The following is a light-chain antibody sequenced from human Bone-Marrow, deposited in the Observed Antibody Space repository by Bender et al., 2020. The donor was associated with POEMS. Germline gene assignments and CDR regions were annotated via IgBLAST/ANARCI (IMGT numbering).Light chain of an antibody. J-gene: IGLJ2*01. CDR3: CSYAGSYTFVV. Sequence: YVLTQPPSVSVAPGQTATMTCGGNNIGGKIVHWYQQKPGQAPLLVVYDDSGRPSGIPERFSGSNSGNTATLTISRLEAEDEADYYCCSYAGSYTFVVFGGGTKLTVL. CDR1: NIGGKI. CDR2: DDS. V-gene: IGLV3-21*02.